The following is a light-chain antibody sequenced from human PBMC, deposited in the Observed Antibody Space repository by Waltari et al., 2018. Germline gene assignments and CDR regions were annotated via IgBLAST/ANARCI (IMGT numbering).Light chain of an antibody. V-gene: IGKV1-5*03. CDR3: QQYNSYSLLT. Sequence: DIQMTQSTSTLSASVGARVTITCRASQSISNWLAWYQQKPGKAPKLLIYKASTLESGVPSRFSGSGSGTEFTLTISSLQPDDFATYYCQQYNSYSLLTFGGGTKVEIK. CDR2: KAS. CDR1: QSISNW. J-gene: IGKJ4*01.